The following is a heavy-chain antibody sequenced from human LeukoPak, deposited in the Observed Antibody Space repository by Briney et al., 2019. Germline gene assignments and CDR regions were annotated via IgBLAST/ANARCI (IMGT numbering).Heavy chain of an antibody. CDR2: ITATGDTA. CDR3: AGDRNSDWYSPLDY. D-gene: IGHD6-19*01. J-gene: IGHJ4*02. V-gene: IGHV3-23*01. Sequence: GGSLRLSCVASGFTFTKCAMSWIRQAPGKGLEWVAIITATGDTAYYADSVKGRFTSSRDNSRSTVYMQMDSLRAEDTAIYYCAGDRNSDWYSPLDYWGQGSQVTVSP. CDR1: GFTFTKCA.